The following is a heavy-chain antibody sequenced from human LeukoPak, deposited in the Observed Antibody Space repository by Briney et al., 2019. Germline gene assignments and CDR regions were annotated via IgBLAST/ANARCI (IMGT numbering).Heavy chain of an antibody. V-gene: IGHV4-4*02. Sequence: PSETLSLTCAVSGGSISSSNWWSWVRQPPGKGLEWIGEIYHSGSTNYNPSLKSRVTISVDKSKNQFSLKLSSVTATDTAVYYCARLTKGLLDAFGIWGQGTMVTVSS. CDR2: IYHSGST. CDR3: ARLTKGLLDAFGI. D-gene: IGHD3-9*01. J-gene: IGHJ3*02. CDR1: GGSISSSNW.